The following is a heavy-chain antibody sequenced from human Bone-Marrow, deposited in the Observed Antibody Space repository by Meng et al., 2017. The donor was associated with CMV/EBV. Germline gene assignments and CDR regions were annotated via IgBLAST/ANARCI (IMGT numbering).Heavy chain of an antibody. D-gene: IGHD2-15*01. CDR2: ILYDGSNE. J-gene: IGHJ4*02. CDR3: ARVCSGGSCYNY. V-gene: IGHV3-30*04. Sequence: GESLKISCAASGFTFSSYAMHWVRQAPGKGLEWVAFILYDGSNEYYADSVKGRFTISRDNAKNSLYLQMNSLRAEDTAVYYCARVCSGGSCYNYWGQGTLVTVSS. CDR1: GFTFSSYA.